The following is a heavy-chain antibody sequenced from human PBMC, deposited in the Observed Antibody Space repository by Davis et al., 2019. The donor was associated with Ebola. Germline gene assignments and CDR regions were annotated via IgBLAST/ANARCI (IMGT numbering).Heavy chain of an antibody. V-gene: IGHV1-69*13. CDR1: GGTFSSYA. J-gene: IGHJ4*02. CDR3: ARDISDCTNGVCYSTLTFDY. Sequence: SVKVSCKASGGTFSSYAISWVRQAPGQGLEWMGGIIPIFGTANYAQKFQGRVTITADESTSTAYMELSSLRSEDTAVYYCARDISDCTNGVCYSTLTFDYWGQGTLVTVSS. D-gene: IGHD2-8*01. CDR2: IIPIFGTA.